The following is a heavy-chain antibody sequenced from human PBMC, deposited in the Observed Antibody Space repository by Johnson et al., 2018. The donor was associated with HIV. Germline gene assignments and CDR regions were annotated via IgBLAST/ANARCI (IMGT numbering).Heavy chain of an antibody. CDR2: IKEDGSER. J-gene: IGHJ3*02. CDR1: GFTSSSYW. D-gene: IGHD4-23*01. CDR3: ARDQRGGKSAFDI. V-gene: IGHV3-7*01. Sequence: VQLVESGGGVVQPGRSLRLSCAASGFTSSSYWMSWVRQAPGKGLEWVANIKEDGSERYYVDSVKGRFTISKDNSNNTLYLQMNSLRVEDSAVYYCARDQRGGKSAFDIWGQGTMVTVSS.